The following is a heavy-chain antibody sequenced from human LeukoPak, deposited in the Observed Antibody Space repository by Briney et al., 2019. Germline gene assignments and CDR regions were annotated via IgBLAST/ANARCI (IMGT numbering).Heavy chain of an antibody. CDR1: GFTFSSYS. V-gene: IGHV3-21*04. CDR3: AKARPLVGANYYYGMDV. J-gene: IGHJ6*02. Sequence: GGSLRLSCAASGFTFSSYSMNWVRQAPGKGLEWVSSISSSSSYIYYADSVKGRFTISRDNAKNSLYLQMNSLRAEDTALYYCAKARPLVGANYYYGMDVWGQGTTVTVSS. D-gene: IGHD1-26*01. CDR2: ISSSSSYI.